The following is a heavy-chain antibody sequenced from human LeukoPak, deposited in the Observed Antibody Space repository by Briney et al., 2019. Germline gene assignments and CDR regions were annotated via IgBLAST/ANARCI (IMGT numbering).Heavy chain of an antibody. V-gene: IGHV4-59*08. CDR1: GVSISTYY. CDR2: IYYSGST. J-gene: IGHJ4*02. Sequence: SETLSLTCTVSGVSISTYYWSWIRQPPGKGLEWICYIYYSGSTNYNPSLKSRLTISVDTSKNQFSLKLSSVTAADTAVYYCARLLRVTSAGPDLYYFDYWGQGTLVTVSS. CDR3: ARLLRVTSAGPDLYYFDY. D-gene: IGHD2-21*02.